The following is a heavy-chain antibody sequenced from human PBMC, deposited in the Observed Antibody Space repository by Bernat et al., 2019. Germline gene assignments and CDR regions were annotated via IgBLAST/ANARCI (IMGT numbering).Heavy chain of an antibody. J-gene: IGHJ4*02. Sequence: QVQLVESGGGVVQPGRSLRLSCAASGFSFTIHGMHWVRQAPGKGLEWVSVISYDGSNKYYADCVKGRFTISRDNSKNTLYLQKNSMRAEDTAVYYCEKVRYCSGSSCSNVIDYWGQGTLVTVSS. CDR2: ISYDGSNK. D-gene: IGHD2-15*01. CDR1: GFSFTIHG. V-gene: IGHV3-30*18. CDR3: EKVRYCSGSSCSNVIDY.